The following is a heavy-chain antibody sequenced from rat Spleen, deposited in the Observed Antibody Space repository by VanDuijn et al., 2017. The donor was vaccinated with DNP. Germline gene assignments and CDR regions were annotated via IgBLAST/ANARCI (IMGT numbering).Heavy chain of an antibody. V-gene: IGHV3-1*01. CDR2: ISYSGST. CDR3: ARWTRYFDY. J-gene: IGHJ2*01. CDR1: GYPITSNY. D-gene: IGHD1-7*01. Sequence: EVQLQESGSGLVKPSQSLPLTCSVTGYPITSNYWGWTRKFPGSKMEYIGHISYSGSTNNNPSLRSRISITRDTSKNHFFLHLNSVTTEDTATYYCARWTRYFDYWGQGVMVTVSS.